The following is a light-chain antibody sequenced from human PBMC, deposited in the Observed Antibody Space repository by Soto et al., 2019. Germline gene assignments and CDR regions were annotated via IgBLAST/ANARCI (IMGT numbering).Light chain of an antibody. CDR2: EVT. CDR1: SGDIGSYNR. J-gene: IGLJ1*01. Sequence: QSGLTQPASVSGSPGQSITISCTGTSGDIGSYNRVSWYQQHPGKAPKLIIYEVTDRPSGVSNRFSGSKSGNTASLTISGLQAEDEAEYYCSSYTNINTRACVFGTGTKVTV. V-gene: IGLV2-14*01. CDR3: SSYTNINTRACV.